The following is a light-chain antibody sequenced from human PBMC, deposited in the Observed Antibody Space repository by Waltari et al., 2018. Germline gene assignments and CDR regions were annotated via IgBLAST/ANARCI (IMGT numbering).Light chain of an antibody. CDR2: RNT. Sequence: QSVPTQPPSASGTPGQSVSISCSGSSSNLGSKFVSWYQQLPGSAPKLLIIRNTQRSSGVPDRFSASKSGTSASLAISGLRSDDEGYYYCASWDDSLSHWVFGGGTKVTVL. J-gene: IGLJ3*02. V-gene: IGLV1-47*01. CDR3: ASWDDSLSHWV. CDR1: SSNLGSKF.